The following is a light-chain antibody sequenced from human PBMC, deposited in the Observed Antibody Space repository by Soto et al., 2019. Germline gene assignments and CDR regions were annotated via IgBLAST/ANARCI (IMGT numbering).Light chain of an antibody. Sequence: QAALAWPGSGSGHPGQGYAISCTETSSEGGGYNAVPWYQQHPGKAPRLRIYERSNRPTGVSNRYSSSKSGHTASRTSSGLQVEGEADYFCTTYTSSSTLDVFGTGTKVTV. J-gene: IGLJ1*01. CDR2: ERS. CDR3: TTYTSSSTLDV. CDR1: SSEGGGYNA. V-gene: IGLV2-14*01.